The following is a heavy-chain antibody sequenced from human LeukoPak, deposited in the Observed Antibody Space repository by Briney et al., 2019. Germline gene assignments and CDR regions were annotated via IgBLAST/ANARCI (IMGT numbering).Heavy chain of an antibody. CDR3: ARDRAAAGLNNWFDP. CDR1: GGTFSSYS. V-gene: IGHV1-69*13. Sequence: ASVKVSCKASGGTFSSYSISWVRQAPGQGLEWMGGIVPIFGTADYAQKFQGRVTIAADESTSTAYMELSSLRSEDTAVYYCARDRAAAGLNNWFDPWGQGTRVTVSS. CDR2: IVPIFGTA. D-gene: IGHD6-13*01. J-gene: IGHJ5*02.